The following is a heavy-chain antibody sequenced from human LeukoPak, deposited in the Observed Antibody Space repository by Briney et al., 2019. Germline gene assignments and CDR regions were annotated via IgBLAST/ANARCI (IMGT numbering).Heavy chain of an antibody. CDR2: ISNAGSTT. CDR1: GFTFSSYW. V-gene: IGHV3-74*01. J-gene: IGHJ3*02. Sequence: PGGSLRLSCAASGFTFSSYWMHWVRQAPGKGLVWVSRISNAGSTTFYAASVKGRFSISRDNSKNTLYLQMNSLRAEDTAVYYCARDPRITMVQGVIRANDAFDIWGQGTMVSVSS. CDR3: ARDPRITMVQGVIRANDAFDI. D-gene: IGHD3-10*01.